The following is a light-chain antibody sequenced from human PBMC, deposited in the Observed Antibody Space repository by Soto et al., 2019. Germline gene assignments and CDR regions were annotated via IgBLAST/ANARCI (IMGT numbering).Light chain of an antibody. CDR3: QQSYSSPHT. CDR2: AAS. J-gene: IGKJ2*01. V-gene: IGKV1-39*01. CDR1: QSISSY. Sequence: DIQMTQSPSSLSASVGDRVTITCRASQSISSYLNWYQQKPGRAPNLLIFAASTLHSGVPSRFSGSGSGTDFTLTISSLQPEDFATYHCQQSYSSPHTFGQGTKWIS.